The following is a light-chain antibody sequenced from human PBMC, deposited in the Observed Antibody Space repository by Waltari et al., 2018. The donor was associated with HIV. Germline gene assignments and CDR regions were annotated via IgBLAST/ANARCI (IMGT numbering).Light chain of an antibody. CDR3: AAWDDSLNGRV. Sequence: QSVLTQPPSASGTPGQKITIPCSGSSSNIGSNTVHWYQQTPGTAPKTLLYRNNERPSGVPDLFSGSKSGTSASLAISGLQSDDEADYYCAAWDDSLNGRVFGGGTKLTVL. J-gene: IGLJ3*02. V-gene: IGLV1-44*01. CDR1: SSNIGSNT. CDR2: RNN.